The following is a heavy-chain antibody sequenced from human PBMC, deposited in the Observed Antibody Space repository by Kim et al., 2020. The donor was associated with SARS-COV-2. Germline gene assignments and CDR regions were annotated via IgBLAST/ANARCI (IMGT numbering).Heavy chain of an antibody. V-gene: IGHV4-59*01. J-gene: IGHJ5*02. Sequence: YSPSLKSRVTISVDTSKNQFSLKLSSVTAADTAVYYCARVAYSSSYWFDPWGQGTLVTVSS. CDR3: ARVAYSSSYWFDP. D-gene: IGHD6-6*01.